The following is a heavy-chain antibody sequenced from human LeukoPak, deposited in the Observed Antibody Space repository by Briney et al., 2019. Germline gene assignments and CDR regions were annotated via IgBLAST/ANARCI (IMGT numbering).Heavy chain of an antibody. Sequence: VASVKVSCKASGGTFGSYAISWVRQAPGQGLEWMGGVIPIFGTANYAQKFQGRVTITADESTSTAYMELSSLRSEDTAVYYCVKGSSTSVFDYWGQGTLVTVSS. CDR1: GGTFGSYA. D-gene: IGHD2-2*01. CDR3: VKGSSTSVFDY. CDR2: VIPIFGTA. J-gene: IGHJ4*02. V-gene: IGHV1-69*13.